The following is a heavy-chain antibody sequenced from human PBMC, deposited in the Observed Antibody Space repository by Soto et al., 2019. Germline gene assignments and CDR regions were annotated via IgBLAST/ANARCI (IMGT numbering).Heavy chain of an antibody. CDR3: ARDDKGVSAAMLY. V-gene: IGHV4-4*07. J-gene: IGHJ4*02. CDR1: GGSISSYY. Sequence: NPSETLSLTCTVSGGSISSYYWYWIRQPAGKGLEWIGRMYTSGSTKYNPSLKSRVTMSVDTSKNQFSLKLSSVTAADTAVYYCARDDKGVSAAMLYWGQGTLVTVSS. D-gene: IGHD2-2*01. CDR2: MYTSGST.